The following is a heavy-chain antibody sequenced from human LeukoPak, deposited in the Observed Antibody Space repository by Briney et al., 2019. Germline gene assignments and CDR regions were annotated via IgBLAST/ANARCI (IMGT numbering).Heavy chain of an antibody. Sequence: KPGGSLRLSCAASGFIFSTYSLNWVRQAPGKGLEWVSSISSSSSYVYYADSVKGRFTISRDNAKNSVYLQMNSLRAEDTAVYYCARDLGQQLFRWFDPWGQGTLVTDSS. D-gene: IGHD6-13*01. CDR1: GFIFSTYS. J-gene: IGHJ5*02. CDR2: ISSSSSYV. CDR3: ARDLGQQLFRWFDP. V-gene: IGHV3-21*01.